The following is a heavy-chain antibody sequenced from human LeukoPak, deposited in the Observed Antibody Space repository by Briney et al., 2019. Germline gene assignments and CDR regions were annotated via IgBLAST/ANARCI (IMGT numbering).Heavy chain of an antibody. D-gene: IGHD3-22*01. CDR1: GGSISSYY. J-gene: IGHJ6*03. Sequence: SETLSLTCTVPGGSISSYYWSWIRQPPGKGLEWIGYIYYSGSTNYNPSLKSRVTISVDTSKNQFSLKLSSVTAADTAVYYCARDRGYYDSSGYYGRLLYMDVWGKGTTVTISS. CDR2: IYYSGST. V-gene: IGHV4-59*01. CDR3: ARDRGYYDSSGYYGRLLYMDV.